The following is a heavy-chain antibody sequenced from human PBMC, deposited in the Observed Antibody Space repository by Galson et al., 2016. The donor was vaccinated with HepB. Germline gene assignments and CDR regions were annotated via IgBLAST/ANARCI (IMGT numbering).Heavy chain of an antibody. CDR1: GISFSTFS. CDR3: AKELWLFRHPGVGYLDY. J-gene: IGHJ4*02. CDR2: ISFDGTNK. D-gene: IGHD2-21*01. V-gene: IGHV3-30*18. Sequence: FLRLSCAASGISFSTFSMNWVRRAPGKGLESVAIISFDGTNKYYADSVKGRFTISRDNSKNTLYLQMNSLRAEDTAVYYCAKELWLFRHPGVGYLDYWGQGTLVTVSA.